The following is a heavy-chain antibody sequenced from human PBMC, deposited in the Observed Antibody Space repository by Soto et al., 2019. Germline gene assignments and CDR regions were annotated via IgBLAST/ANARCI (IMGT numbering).Heavy chain of an antibody. Sequence: DVQVVESGGGLVQPGGSLRLSCAVSGFTFSTYWMTWVRQAPGKGLEWVANIKNDGRQMDHNGSVKGRFTISREYAKNTLDLQKNSLRSDETAVYYCLSNSGWYRLDHCGQGTLGTVSS. CDR3: LSNSGWYRLDH. CDR2: IKNDGRQM. V-gene: IGHV3-7*03. J-gene: IGHJ4*02. D-gene: IGHD6-19*01. CDR1: GFTFSTYW.